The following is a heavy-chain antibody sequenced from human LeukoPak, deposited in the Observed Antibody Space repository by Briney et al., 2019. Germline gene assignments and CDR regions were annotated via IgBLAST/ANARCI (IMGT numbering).Heavy chain of an antibody. CDR2: ISSSGSTI. V-gene: IGHV3-11*01. J-gene: IGHJ6*03. Sequence: GGSLRLSCAASGFTFSDYYMSWIRQAPGKGLEWVSYISSSGSTIYYADSVKGRFTISRDNAKNSLYLQMNSLRAEDTAVYYCARDLRRYYGSGSYFSLRYYYYYYMDVWGKGTTVTVSS. D-gene: IGHD3-10*01. CDR3: ARDLRRYYGSGSYFSLRYYYYYYMDV. CDR1: GFTFSDYY.